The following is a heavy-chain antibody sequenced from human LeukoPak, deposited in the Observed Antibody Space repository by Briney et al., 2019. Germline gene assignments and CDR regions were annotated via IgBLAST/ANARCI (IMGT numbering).Heavy chain of an antibody. CDR1: GFTFSSYE. J-gene: IGHJ4*02. V-gene: IGHV3-48*03. CDR2: ISSSGSTI. D-gene: IGHD6-19*01. CDR3: AREGSGWYGGY. Sequence: GGSLRLSCAASGFTFSSYEMNWVRQAPGRGLEWVSYISSSGSTIYYADSVKGRFTISRDNAKNSLYLQMNSLRAEDTAVYYCAREGSGWYGGYWGQGTLVTVSS.